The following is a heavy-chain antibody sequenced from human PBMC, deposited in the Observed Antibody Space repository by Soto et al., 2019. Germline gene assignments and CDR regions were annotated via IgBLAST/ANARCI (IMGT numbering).Heavy chain of an antibody. Sequence: QLQLQESGPGLVKPSETLSLTCTVSGGSISSSSYYWGWIRQPPGKGLEWIGSIYYSGSTYYNPSLTRRVTISVDTSKNQFSLKLSSGTAADTAVYDCARHYYDTLGYWGQGTLVTVSS. D-gene: IGHD3-22*01. V-gene: IGHV4-39*01. CDR1: GGSISSSSYY. CDR2: IYYSGST. CDR3: ARHYYDTLGY. J-gene: IGHJ4*02.